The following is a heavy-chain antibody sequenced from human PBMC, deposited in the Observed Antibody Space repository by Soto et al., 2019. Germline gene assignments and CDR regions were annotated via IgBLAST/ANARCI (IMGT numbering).Heavy chain of an antibody. CDR3: AKSILTGHEYYYGMDV. J-gene: IGHJ6*02. V-gene: IGHV1-46*01. CDR2: INPSVGNT. Sequence: ASVKVSCKASGYSFTAYYIHWVRQAPGQGLEWMGIINPSVGNTRYTQNFQGRVTMTRDTSTNSVYLELSSLRSDDTAVYYCAKSILTGHEYYYGMDVWGQGTTVAVSS. CDR1: GYSFTAYY. D-gene: IGHD3-9*01.